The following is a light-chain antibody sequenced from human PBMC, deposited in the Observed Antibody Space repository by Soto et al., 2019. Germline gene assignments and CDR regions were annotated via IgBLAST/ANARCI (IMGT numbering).Light chain of an antibody. CDR2: RAS. V-gene: IGKV3-11*01. CDR1: QNIGTY. CDR3: QQRSKWPRT. J-gene: IGKJ1*01. Sequence: EIVLTQSPATVSLSPGERATLSCRASQNIGTYLGWFQQKAGQAPRLLIYRASDRATGFPARFSGSGSGTDFTLTISSLEPEDFAVYYCQQRSKWPRTFGQGTKVEIK.